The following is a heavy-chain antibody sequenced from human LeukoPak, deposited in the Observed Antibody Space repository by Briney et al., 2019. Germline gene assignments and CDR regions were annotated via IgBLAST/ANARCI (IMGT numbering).Heavy chain of an antibody. J-gene: IGHJ4*02. CDR2: IWYDGSNK. CDR1: GFTFSSYG. V-gene: IGHV3-33*01. D-gene: IGHD4-17*01. Sequence: QSGGSLRLSCAASGFTFSSYGMHWVRQAPGKGLEWVAVIWYDGSNKYYADSVKGRFTISRDNSKNTLYLQMNSLRAEDTAVYYCARAGSGQVTVTYNPYYFDYWGQGTLVTVSS. CDR3: ARAGSGQVTVTYNPYYFDY.